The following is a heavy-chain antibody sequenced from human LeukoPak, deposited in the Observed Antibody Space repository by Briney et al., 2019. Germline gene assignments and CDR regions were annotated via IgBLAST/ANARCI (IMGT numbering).Heavy chain of an antibody. CDR2: IITIVDRT. CDR3: ARPAVGTSCCTAVDY. CDR1: GSSVTTYA. V-gene: IGHV3-23*01. J-gene: IGHJ4*02. Sequence: GGSLRLSWAASGSSVTTYAMTWVRHAPREGLGWVSSIITIVDRTYYADSVTGRFDISRDNSKNTLYLQMNSLRAEDTCEYYCARPAVGTSCCTAVDYWGQGTLVTVSS. D-gene: IGHD1-26*01.